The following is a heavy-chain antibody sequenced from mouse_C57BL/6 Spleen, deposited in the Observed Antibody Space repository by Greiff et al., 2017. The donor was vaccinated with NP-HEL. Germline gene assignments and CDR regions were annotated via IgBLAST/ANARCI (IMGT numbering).Heavy chain of an antibody. V-gene: IGHV5-17*01. CDR1: GFTFSDYG. D-gene: IGHD4-1*01. CDR3: ARPTGRYAMDY. CDR2: ISSGSSTI. J-gene: IGHJ4*01. Sequence: EVQRVESGGGLVKPGGSLKLSCAASGFTFSDYGMHWVRQAPEKGLEWVAYISSGSSTIYYADTVKGRFTISRDNAKNTLFLQMTSLRAEDTAMYYCARPTGRYAMDYWGQGTSVTVSS.